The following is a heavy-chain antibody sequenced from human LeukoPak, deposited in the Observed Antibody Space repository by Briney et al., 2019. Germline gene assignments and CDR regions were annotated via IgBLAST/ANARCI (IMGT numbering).Heavy chain of an antibody. J-gene: IGHJ6*02. V-gene: IGHV4-4*07. CDR2: IYTSGST. CDR1: GGSISSYY. D-gene: IGHD5-18*01. Sequence: SETLSLTCTVSGGSISSYYWGWIRQPAGKGLEWIGRIYTSGSTNYNPSLKSRVTMSVDTSKNQFSLKLSSVTAADTAVYYCARGGYSYYYYYGMDVWGQGTTVTVSS. CDR3: ARGGYSYYYYYGMDV.